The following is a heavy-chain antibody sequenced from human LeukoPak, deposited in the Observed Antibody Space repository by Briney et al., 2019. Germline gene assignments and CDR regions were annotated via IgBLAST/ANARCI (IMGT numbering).Heavy chain of an antibody. V-gene: IGHV3-30-3*01. CDR3: ASPHRSWFYYFDY. CDR2: ISYDGSNK. CDR1: GCTFSSYA. Sequence: GGSLRLSCAASGCTFSSYAMHWVRQAPGKGLEWVAVISYDGSNKYYADSVKGRFTISRDNSKNTLYLQMNSLRAEDTAVYYCASPHRSWFYYFDYWGQGTPVTVSS. J-gene: IGHJ4*02. D-gene: IGHD6-13*01.